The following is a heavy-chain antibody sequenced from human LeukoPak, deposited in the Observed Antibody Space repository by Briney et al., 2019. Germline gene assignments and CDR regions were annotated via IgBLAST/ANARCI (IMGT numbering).Heavy chain of an antibody. CDR3: ARGPPESSSSDY. Sequence: GSSVKVSCKASGGTFSSYAISWVRQAPGQGLEWMGRIIPIFGTANYAQKFQGRVTITADKSTSTAYMEVTSLRSEDTAVYYCARGPPESSSSDYWGQGTLVTVSS. CDR1: GGTFSSYA. J-gene: IGHJ4*02. CDR2: IIPIFGTA. V-gene: IGHV1-69*06. D-gene: IGHD6-13*01.